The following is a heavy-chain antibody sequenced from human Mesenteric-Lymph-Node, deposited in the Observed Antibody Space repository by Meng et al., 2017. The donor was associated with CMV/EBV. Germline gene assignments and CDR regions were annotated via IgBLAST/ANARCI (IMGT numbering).Heavy chain of an antibody. CDR1: GFTFSGYD. Sequence: GESLKISCAASGFTFSGYDMHWVRQAPGKGLEWVAFIRYDGSNEYYSDSAKGRFTISRDNSKNTLYLQMISLRAEDTAVYYCAKGEGVVVVAATTRADDYWGQGTLVTVSS. V-gene: IGHV3-30*02. J-gene: IGHJ4*02. CDR2: IRYDGSNE. CDR3: AKGEGVVVVAATTRADDY. D-gene: IGHD2-15*01.